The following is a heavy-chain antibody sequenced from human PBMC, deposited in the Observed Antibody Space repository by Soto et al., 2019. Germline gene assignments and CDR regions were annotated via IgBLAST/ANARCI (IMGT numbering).Heavy chain of an antibody. V-gene: IGHV1-18*01. J-gene: IGHJ5*02. Sequence: QVQLVQSGGEVKRPGASVKVSCKASGYTFSSYGITGVRQAPGQPLEWLGWISLYSDGTNYAQKFQGRVSMTTDTYTTTAYMELRSLRSDDTAVYYCARVVPGAEAWFGPWGQGTLVTVSS. CDR2: ISLYSDGT. D-gene: IGHD2-2*01. CDR3: ARVVPGAEAWFGP. CDR1: GYTFSSYG.